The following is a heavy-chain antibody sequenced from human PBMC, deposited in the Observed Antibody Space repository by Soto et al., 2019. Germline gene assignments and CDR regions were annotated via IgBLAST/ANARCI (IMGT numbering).Heavy chain of an antibody. J-gene: IGHJ4*02. CDR2: IKSKTDGGTT. Sequence: GGSLRLSCAASGFTFSNAWMSWVRQAPGKGLEWVGRIKSKTDGGTTDYAAPVKGRFTISRDDSKNTLYLQMNSLKTDDTAVYYCTTASNMSSFGGIIGPHWGQGTLVPVSS. CDR3: TTASNMSSFGGIIGPH. CDR1: GFTFSNAW. V-gene: IGHV3-15*01. D-gene: IGHD3-16*02.